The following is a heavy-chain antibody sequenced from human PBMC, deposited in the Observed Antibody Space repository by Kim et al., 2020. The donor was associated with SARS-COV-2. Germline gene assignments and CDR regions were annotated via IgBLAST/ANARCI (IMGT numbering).Heavy chain of an antibody. CDR3: ARGGGEGVWFDP. CDR2: IYYSGST. J-gene: IGHJ5*02. D-gene: IGHD2-21*01. Sequence: SETLSLTCTVSGGSISSSSYYWGWIRQPPGKGLEWIGSIYYSGSTYYNPSLKSRVTISVDTSKNQFSLKLSSVTAADTAVYYCARGGGEGVWFDPWGQGTLVTVSS. CDR1: GGSISSSSYY. V-gene: IGHV4-39*07.